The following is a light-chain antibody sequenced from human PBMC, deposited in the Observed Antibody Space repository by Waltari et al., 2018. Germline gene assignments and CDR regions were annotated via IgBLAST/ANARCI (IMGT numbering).Light chain of an antibody. CDR2: EVS. CDR1: QSLLHSDGKTY. J-gene: IGKJ1*01. V-gene: IGKV2-29*01. CDR3: QQSYAALWT. Sequence: DIVMTQTPLSLSVTPGQPAAISCKSSQSLLHSDGKTYLFWYLQKPGQSPQLLIYEVSSRFSGVPDRFSGSGLGTDFTLTISSLQPGDFATYYCQQSYAALWTFGHGTKVEI.